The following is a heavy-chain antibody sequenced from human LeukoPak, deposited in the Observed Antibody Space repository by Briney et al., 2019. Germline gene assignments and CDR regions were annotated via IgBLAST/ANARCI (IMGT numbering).Heavy chain of an antibody. V-gene: IGHV3-21*01. CDR1: GFTFHSHS. Sequence: SGGSLRLSCAASGFTFHSHSMNWVRQAPGKGLEWVSSISMTSSYIYYADSVKGRFTISRDNAKNSLYLHMNSLRAEDTAVYYRARVAGYSGYEPGYFEDWGQGTLVTVSS. CDR2: ISMTSSYI. CDR3: ARVAGYSGYEPGYFED. D-gene: IGHD5-12*01. J-gene: IGHJ4*02.